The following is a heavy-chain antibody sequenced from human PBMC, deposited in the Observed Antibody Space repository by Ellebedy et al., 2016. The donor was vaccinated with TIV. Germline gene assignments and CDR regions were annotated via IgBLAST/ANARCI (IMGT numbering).Heavy chain of an antibody. Sequence: ASVKVSCKASGYTFTNYFLYWVRQAPGQGLEWMGIINLTSGSSNYAQKFQGRVTMTRDTSTSTVYMVLSSLRSEDTAVYYCARGDNYYYDSSGYYYNYWGQGTWSPSPQ. J-gene: IGHJ4*02. CDR1: GYTFTNYF. CDR3: ARGDNYYYDSSGYYYNY. V-gene: IGHV1-46*01. CDR2: INLTSGSS. D-gene: IGHD3-22*01.